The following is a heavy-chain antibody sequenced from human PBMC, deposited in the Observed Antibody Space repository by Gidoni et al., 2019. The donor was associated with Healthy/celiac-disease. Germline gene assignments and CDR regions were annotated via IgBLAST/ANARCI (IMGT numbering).Heavy chain of an antibody. CDR1: GGSISSSSYY. CDR3: ARWGGELRND. Sequence: QLQLQESGPGLVKPSETLSLTCTVSGGSISSSSYYWGWIRQPPGKGLEWIGSIYYIGSTYYNPSLKSRVTISVDTSKNQFSLKLSYVTAADTAVYYCARWGGELRNDWCQVTLVTVSS. J-gene: IGHJ4*02. D-gene: IGHD3-16*01. CDR2: IYYIGST. V-gene: IGHV4-39*07.